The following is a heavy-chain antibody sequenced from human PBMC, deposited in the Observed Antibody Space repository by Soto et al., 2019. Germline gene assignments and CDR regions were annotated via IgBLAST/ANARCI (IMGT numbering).Heavy chain of an antibody. V-gene: IGHV5-10-1*01. CDR2: IDPSDSYT. D-gene: IGHD2-2*01. CDR1: GYSFTSYC. J-gene: IGHJ6*02. CDR3: ARLMGYCSSTSCLYYYYYGMDV. Sequence: GESLKISCKGSGYSFTSYCISWVLQMPGKGLEWMGRIDPSDSYTNYSPSFQGHVTISADKSISTAYLQWSSLKASDTAMYYCARLMGYCSSTSCLYYYYYGMDVWGQGTTVTVSS.